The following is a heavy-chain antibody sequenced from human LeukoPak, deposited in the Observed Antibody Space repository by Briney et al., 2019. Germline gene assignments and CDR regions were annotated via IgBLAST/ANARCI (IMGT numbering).Heavy chain of an antibody. CDR2: ISYDGSNK. CDR3: ASSSDSRDFDY. J-gene: IGHJ4*02. V-gene: IGHV3-30*03. D-gene: IGHD6-13*01. CDR1: GFTFSSYG. Sequence: GGSLRLSCAASGFTFSSYGMHWVRQAPGKGLEWVAVISYDGSNKYYADSVKGRFTISRDNSKNTLYLQMNSLRAEDTAVYYCASSSDSRDFDYWGQGTLVTVSS.